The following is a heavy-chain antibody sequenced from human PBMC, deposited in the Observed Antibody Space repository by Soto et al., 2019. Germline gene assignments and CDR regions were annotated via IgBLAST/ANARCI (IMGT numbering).Heavy chain of an antibody. V-gene: IGHV4-59*01. CDR3: ARDLFYSSRGHFGV. CDR1: GGSISDYY. D-gene: IGHD6-13*01. Sequence: SETLSLTCTVSGGSISDYYWSWIRQPPGKGLEWIGYIYYSGSTNYNPSLKSRLTISVDTSKNQFSLKLSSVTAADTAVYYCARDLFYSSRGHFGVRGQGTLVTVSS. J-gene: IGHJ4*02. CDR2: IYYSGST.